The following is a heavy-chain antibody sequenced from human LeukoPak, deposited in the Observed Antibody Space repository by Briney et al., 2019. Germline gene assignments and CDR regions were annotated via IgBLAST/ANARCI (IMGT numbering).Heavy chain of an antibody. D-gene: IGHD3-10*01. V-gene: IGHV4-34*01. CDR3: ARGKQYYYASFDY. J-gene: IGHJ4*02. Sequence: SETLSLTCAVYGGSFSGYYWSWIRQPPGKGLEWIGEINHSGSTNYNPPLKSRVTISVDTSKNQFSLKLSSVTAADTAVYYCARGKQYYYASFDYWGQGTLVTVSS. CDR1: GGSFSGYY. CDR2: INHSGST.